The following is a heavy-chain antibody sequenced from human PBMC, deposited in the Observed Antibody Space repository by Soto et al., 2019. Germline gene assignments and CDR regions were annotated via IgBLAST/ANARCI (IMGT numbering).Heavy chain of an antibody. D-gene: IGHD1-7*01. CDR3: AKDGTTATTFDY. Sequence: QVQLVESGGGVVQPGRSLRLSCAASGFTFSSYGMHWVRQAPGKGLEWVAVISYDGSNKYYADSVKGRFTISRDNSKNTLDLQMNSLRAEDTAVYYCAKDGTTATTFDYWGQGTLVTVSS. J-gene: IGHJ4*02. V-gene: IGHV3-30*18. CDR1: GFTFSSYG. CDR2: ISYDGSNK.